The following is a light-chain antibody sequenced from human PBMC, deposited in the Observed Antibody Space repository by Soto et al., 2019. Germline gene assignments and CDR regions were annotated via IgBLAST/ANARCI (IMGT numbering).Light chain of an antibody. J-gene: IGLJ7*01. Sequence: QSALTQPASVSGSPGQSITISCTGTSSDVGIYDLVSWYQQLPGKAPKLMIFEVNKRPSGVSNRFSGYKSGNTASLTISGLQAEDEADYYCFSYAGTTTPAVFGGGTKVTVL. CDR1: SSDVGIYDL. CDR2: EVN. CDR3: FSYAGTTTPAV. V-gene: IGLV2-23*02.